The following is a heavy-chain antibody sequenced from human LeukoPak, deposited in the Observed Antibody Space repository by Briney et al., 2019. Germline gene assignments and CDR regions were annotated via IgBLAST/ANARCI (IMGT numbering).Heavy chain of an antibody. D-gene: IGHD2-2*01. J-gene: IGHJ4*02. CDR1: GGSFSGYY. V-gene: IGHV4-30-4*01. CDR3: ARVGSGYCSSTSCETPIDY. Sequence: KPSETLSLTCAVYGGSFSGYYWSWIRQPPGKGLEWIGYIYYSGSTYYNPSLKSRVTISVDTPKNQFSLKLSSVTAADTAVYCCARVGSGYCSSTSCETPIDYWGQGTLVTVSS. CDR2: IYYSGST.